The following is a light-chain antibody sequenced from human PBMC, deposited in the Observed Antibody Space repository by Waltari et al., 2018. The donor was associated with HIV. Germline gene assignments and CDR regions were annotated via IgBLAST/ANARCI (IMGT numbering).Light chain of an antibody. V-gene: IGLV2-23*02. CDR3: YSYSDTSSSYV. CDR1: STDVGNFNL. CDR2: EVT. J-gene: IGLJ1*01. Sequence: QSALTQPASVSGSPGQSITISCTGTSTDVGNFNLVSWYQQYPGKAPKLLIYEVTKRTSGASNRFSASKSCNTASLTISGLRAEDEADYYCYSYSDTSSSYVFGTGTKVTVL.